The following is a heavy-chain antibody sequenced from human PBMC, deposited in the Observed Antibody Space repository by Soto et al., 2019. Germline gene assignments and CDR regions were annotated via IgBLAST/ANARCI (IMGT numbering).Heavy chain of an antibody. CDR2: INGGDSDT. Sequence: GESLKISCEGSGYSFTNYWIGWVRQMPGKGLEWMGIINGGDSDTRYSPSFQGQVIISADKSISTAYLQWSSLKASDTAMYYCARSGGGSGSYYPLDPWGQGTLVTVSS. CDR3: ARSGGGSGSYYPLDP. CDR1: GYSFTNYW. V-gene: IGHV5-51*01. J-gene: IGHJ5*02. D-gene: IGHD3-10*01.